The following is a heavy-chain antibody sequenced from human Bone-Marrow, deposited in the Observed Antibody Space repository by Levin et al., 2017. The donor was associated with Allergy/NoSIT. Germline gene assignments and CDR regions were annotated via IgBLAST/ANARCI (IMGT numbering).Heavy chain of an antibody. CDR2: VYSDGTIT. D-gene: IGHD2-2*01. CDR3: ARGGCSSTSCLDN. J-gene: IGHJ4*02. V-gene: IGHV3-74*01. Sequence: PGGSLRLSCAASGFTFSNYYMHWVRQAPGKGLEWVSRVYSDGTITDYADSVKGRFTISGDNARNTLYLQMNSLRAEETAVYYCARGGCSSTSCLDNWGQGILVTVSS. CDR1: GFTFSNYY.